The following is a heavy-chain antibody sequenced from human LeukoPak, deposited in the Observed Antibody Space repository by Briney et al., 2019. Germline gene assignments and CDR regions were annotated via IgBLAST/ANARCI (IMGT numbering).Heavy chain of an antibody. CDR1: GYTFTSYF. D-gene: IGHD6-19*01. CDR3: ARGGIAVAGLFDY. CDR2: INPSGGGT. J-gene: IGHJ4*02. V-gene: IGHV1-46*01. Sequence: ASVKVFCKASGYTFTSYFMHWVRQAPGQGLEWMGIINPSGGGTSYTQRFQDRLTVTTDTSTSTVYMELSSLRSEDTAIYYCARGGIAVAGLFDYWGQGTLVTVSS.